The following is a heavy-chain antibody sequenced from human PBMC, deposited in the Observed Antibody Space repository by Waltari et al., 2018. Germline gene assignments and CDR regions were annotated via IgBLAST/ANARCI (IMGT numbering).Heavy chain of an antibody. CDR2: ISTNSNYI. Sequence: VQLVESGGGLVKPGGSLRLSCAASGFTFSIYPMNWVRQAPGKGLEWVSSISTNSNYIDYADSVKGRFTTSRDNAKNSLYLQMNSLRADDTAVYYCARMAQIWGQGTLVTVSS. V-gene: IGHV3-21*01. CDR1: GFTFSIYP. J-gene: IGHJ4*02. CDR3: ARMAQI.